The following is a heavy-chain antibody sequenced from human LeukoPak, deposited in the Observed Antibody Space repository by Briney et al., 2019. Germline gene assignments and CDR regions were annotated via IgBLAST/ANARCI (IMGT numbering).Heavy chain of an antibody. J-gene: IGHJ4*02. V-gene: IGHV3-30*18. CDR2: ISYDGSNK. D-gene: IGHD3-3*01. CDR3: AKDGTIFTVYYFDY. CDR1: GFTFSSYG. Sequence: GRSLRLSCAASGFTFSSYGMHWVRQAPGKGLEWVAVISYDGSNKYYADSVKGRFTISRDNSKNTLYLQMNSLRAEDTAVYYCAKDGTIFTVYYFDYWGQGTLVTVSS.